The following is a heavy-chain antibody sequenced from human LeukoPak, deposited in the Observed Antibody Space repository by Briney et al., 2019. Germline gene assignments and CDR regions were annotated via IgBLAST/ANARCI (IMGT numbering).Heavy chain of an antibody. J-gene: IGHJ3*02. Sequence: ASVKVSCKASGYTFTSYAMNWVRQAPGQGLEWMGWINTNTGNTTYDQGFTGRFVFSLDTSVSTAYLQISSLKAEDTAVYYCARTNRVVVTAIPNDAFDIWGQGTMVTVSS. CDR2: INTNTGNT. V-gene: IGHV7-4-1*02. CDR1: GYTFTSYA. CDR3: ARTNRVVVTAIPNDAFDI. D-gene: IGHD2-21*02.